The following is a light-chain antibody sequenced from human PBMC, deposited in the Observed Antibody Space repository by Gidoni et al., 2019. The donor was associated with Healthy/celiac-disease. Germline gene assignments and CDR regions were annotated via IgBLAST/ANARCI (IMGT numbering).Light chain of an antibody. Sequence: QSAPTQPASVSGSPGQPSTISCTGTSSDVGGYNYVSCYQQHPGKAPKLMIFEVINRPSGVSNRFSGSKSGNTASLTISGLQAEDEADYYCSSYTSSSTLEVVFGGGTKLTVL. V-gene: IGLV2-14*01. J-gene: IGLJ2*01. CDR1: SSDVGGYNY. CDR3: SSYTSSSTLEVV. CDR2: EVI.